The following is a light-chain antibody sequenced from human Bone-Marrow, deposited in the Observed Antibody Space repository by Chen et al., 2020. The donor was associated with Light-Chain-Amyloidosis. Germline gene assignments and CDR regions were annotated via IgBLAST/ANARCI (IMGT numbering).Light chain of an antibody. CDR2: RDT. Sequence: YELTQSPSVSVSPGQIARITCSGDDLPMKYAYWYQQKPGQAPVLVIHRDTERPSGISERFSGSSSGTTATLTISGVQAEDEADYHCQSADSSGTYEVIFGGGTKLTVL. CDR1: DLPMKY. J-gene: IGLJ2*01. V-gene: IGLV3-25*03. CDR3: QSADSSGTYEVI.